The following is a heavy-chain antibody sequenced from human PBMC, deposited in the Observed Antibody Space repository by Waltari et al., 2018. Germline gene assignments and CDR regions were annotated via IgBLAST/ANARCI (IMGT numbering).Heavy chain of an antibody. Sequence: QVQLQESGPGLVKPSETLSLTCTVSGGSISSYYWSWIRQPPGKGLEWIGYIYYSGSTNYNPSLKSRVTISVDTSKNQFSLKLSSVTAADTAVYYCARGGIVGATGAFDIWGQGTMVTVSS. CDR2: IYYSGST. J-gene: IGHJ3*02. V-gene: IGHV4-59*01. CDR1: GGSISSYY. CDR3: ARGGIVGATGAFDI. D-gene: IGHD1-26*01.